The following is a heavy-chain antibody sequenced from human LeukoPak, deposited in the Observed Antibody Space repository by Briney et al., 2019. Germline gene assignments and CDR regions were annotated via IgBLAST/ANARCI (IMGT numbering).Heavy chain of an antibody. V-gene: IGHV3-23*01. J-gene: IGHJ4*02. Sequence: GGSLRLSCAASGFTFSSYAMSWVRQAPGKGLEWVSAISGSGGSTYYADSVKGRFTISRDNSKNTLYLQMNSLRAEDTAVYYCAKDLSSGGYYYLLNQIDYWGQGTLVTVSS. D-gene: IGHD3-22*01. CDR2: ISGSGGST. CDR1: GFTFSSYA. CDR3: AKDLSSGGYYYLLNQIDY.